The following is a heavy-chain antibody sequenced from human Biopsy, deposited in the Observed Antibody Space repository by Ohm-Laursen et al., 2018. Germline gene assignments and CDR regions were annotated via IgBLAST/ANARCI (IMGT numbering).Heavy chain of an antibody. D-gene: IGHD6-6*01. Sequence: GTLSLTCTVAGGSINSNDYYWGWIRQTPGEGLQWIGSLYHNGHTYENPSLRSRLTLSIDKSKNLFSLRLSSVTAADTAVYYCARHRSSSARNYYHDMDVWGQGTTVIVSS. V-gene: IGHV4-39*01. CDR3: ARHRSSSARNYYHDMDV. J-gene: IGHJ6*02. CDR1: GGSINSNDYY. CDR2: LYHNGHT.